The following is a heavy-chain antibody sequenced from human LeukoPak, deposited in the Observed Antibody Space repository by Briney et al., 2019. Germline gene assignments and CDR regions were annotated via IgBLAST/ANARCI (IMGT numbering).Heavy chain of an antibody. V-gene: IGHV6-1*01. Sequence: SQTLSLTCAISGDSVSSNSAAWNWIRQSPSRGLEWLGRTYYRSKWNKNYAVSVKSRITINQDTSKNQFSLQLNSVTPKDTAVYYCARTGGAADWGQGTLVTVSS. CDR1: GDSVSSNSAA. CDR3: ARTGGAAD. CDR2: TYYRSKWNK. D-gene: IGHD1-14*01. J-gene: IGHJ4*02.